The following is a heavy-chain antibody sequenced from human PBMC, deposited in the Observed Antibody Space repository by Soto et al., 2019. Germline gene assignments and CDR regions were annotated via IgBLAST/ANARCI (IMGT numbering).Heavy chain of an antibody. CDR3: ASTLSKDVFVPAAIPFDY. CDR1: GGTFSSYA. J-gene: IGHJ4*02. Sequence: QVQLVQSGAEVKKPGSSVKVSCKASGGTFSSYAISWVRQAPGQGLEWMGGIIPIFGTANYAQKFQGRVTITADESTSTAYMELSSLRSEDTAVYYCASTLSKDVFVPAAIPFDYWGQGTLVTVSS. D-gene: IGHD2-2*01. CDR2: IIPIFGTA. V-gene: IGHV1-69*12.